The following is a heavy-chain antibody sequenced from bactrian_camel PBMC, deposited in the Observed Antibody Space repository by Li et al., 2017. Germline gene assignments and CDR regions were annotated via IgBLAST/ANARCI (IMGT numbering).Heavy chain of an antibody. CDR3: AKGGPDGLGYLDAYEYND. CDR1: GFTSGDYD. J-gene: IGHJ4*01. CDR2: ISWSGDGT. Sequence: VQLVESGGNLVQPGGSLRLSCAASGFTSGDYDMSWVRQTPGKGLEWVAGISWSGDGTNYADSYADSVKGRVTISRDDAKNTLYLQLNSLKTEDTAMYYCAKGGPDGLGYLDAYEYNDWGQGTQVTVS. V-gene: IGHV3-1*01. D-gene: IGHD5*01.